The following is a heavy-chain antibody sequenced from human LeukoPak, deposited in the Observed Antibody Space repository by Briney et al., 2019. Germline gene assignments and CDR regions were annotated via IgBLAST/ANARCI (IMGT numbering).Heavy chain of an antibody. CDR2: IYYSGST. Sequence: KTSETLSLTCTVSGGSISSYYWSWIRQPPGKGLEWIGYIYYSGSTNYNPSLKSRVSISVDTSKNQFSLKLSSVTAADTAVYYCARQGPYYYDSLDDYWGQGTLVTVSS. J-gene: IGHJ4*02. CDR3: ARQGPYYYDSLDDY. CDR1: GGSISSYY. D-gene: IGHD3-22*01. V-gene: IGHV4-59*08.